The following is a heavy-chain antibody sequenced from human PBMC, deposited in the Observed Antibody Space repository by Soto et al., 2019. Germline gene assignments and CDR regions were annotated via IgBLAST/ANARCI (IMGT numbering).Heavy chain of an antibody. CDR3: ATDQEVVYYYDSSGYYPDY. V-gene: IGHV3-33*01. Sequence: GGSLRLSCAASGFTFSSYGMHWVRQAPGKGLEWVAVIWSDGSNKYYADSVKGRFTISRDNSKNTLYLQMNSLRAEDTAVYFCATDQEVVYYYDSSGYYPDYWGQGTLVTVSS. CDR2: IWSDGSNK. J-gene: IGHJ4*02. D-gene: IGHD3-22*01. CDR1: GFTFSSYG.